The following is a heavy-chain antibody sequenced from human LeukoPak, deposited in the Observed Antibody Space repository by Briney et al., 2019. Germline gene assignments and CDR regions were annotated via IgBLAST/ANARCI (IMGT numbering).Heavy chain of an antibody. Sequence: SETLSLTCTVSGGSISSYYWSWIRQPPGKGLEWIGYIYYSGSTNYNPSLKSRVTISVDTSKNQFSLKLSSVTAADTAVYYCARDVGKLGFDYWGQGTLVTVSS. CDR3: ARDVGKLGFDY. CDR2: IYYSGST. J-gene: IGHJ4*02. D-gene: IGHD7-27*01. CDR1: GGSISSYY. V-gene: IGHV4-59*12.